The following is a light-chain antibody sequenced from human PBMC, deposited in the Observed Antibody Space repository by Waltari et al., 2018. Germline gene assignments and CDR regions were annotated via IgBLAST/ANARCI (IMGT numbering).Light chain of an antibody. CDR1: QSISRF. CDR3: QNHERLPAV. Sequence: EIVLTQSPGTLSLCPGERATLSCRASQSISRFLAWYQQKPGQAPRLLIYAASNRATGIPDRFSGSGSGTDSSLTISRLEPEDFAVYFCQNHERLPAVFGQGTKVEIK. J-gene: IGKJ1*01. V-gene: IGKV3-20*01. CDR2: AAS.